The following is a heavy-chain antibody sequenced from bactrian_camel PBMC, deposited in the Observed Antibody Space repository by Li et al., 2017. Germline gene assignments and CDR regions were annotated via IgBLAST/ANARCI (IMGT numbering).Heavy chain of an antibody. V-gene: IGHV3S55*01. D-gene: IGHD6*01. Sequence: QLVESGGGSVQAGETLRLSCTASGFNFDDFDMGRYRQARGNECELVSTISSDGSTYYADSVKGRFTISRDNAKNTLFLELNSLRTEDMCVYYCVDCEGSWTNIKGQGTQVTVS. CDR1: GFNFDDFD. CDR2: ISSDGST. J-gene: IGHJ4*01.